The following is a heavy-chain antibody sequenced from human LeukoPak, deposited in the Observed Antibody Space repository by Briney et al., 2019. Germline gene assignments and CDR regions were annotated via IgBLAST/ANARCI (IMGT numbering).Heavy chain of an antibody. Sequence: ESGPTLLKPTQTLTLTCTFSGFSLSTSGVGVGWIRQPPGKALEWLSLIYWDDDKRYSPSLKSRLTITQDTSKNQVVLTMTNMDPVDTATYYCARSYGDFDYWGQGTLVTVSS. CDR2: IYWDDDK. CDR3: ARSYGDFDY. D-gene: IGHD3-10*01. V-gene: IGHV2-5*02. CDR1: GFSLSTSGVG. J-gene: IGHJ4*02.